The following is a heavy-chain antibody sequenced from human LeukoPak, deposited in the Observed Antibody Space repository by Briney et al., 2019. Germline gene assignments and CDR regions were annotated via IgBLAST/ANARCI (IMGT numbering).Heavy chain of an antibody. CDR1: GGSISSGDYY. D-gene: IGHD6-6*01. CDR2: IYYSGST. J-gene: IGHJ1*01. V-gene: IGHV4-30-4*08. Sequence: PSETLSLTCTVSGGSISSGDYYWSWIRQPPGKGLEWIGYIYYSGSTYYNPSLKSRVTISVDTSKNQFSLKLSSVTAADTAVYYCATPGEDSSTFRYFQHWGQGTLVTVSS. CDR3: ATPGEDSSTFRYFQH.